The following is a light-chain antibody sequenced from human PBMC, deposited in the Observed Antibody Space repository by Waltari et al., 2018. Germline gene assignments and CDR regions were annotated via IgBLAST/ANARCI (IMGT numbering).Light chain of an antibody. CDR1: QSVRRY. V-gene: IGKV1-39*01. CDR3: QQSYTPPST. Sequence: DIQMTNSPSSMSASVGDRVTTRCRASQSVRRYLNWYQQKAGKAPTPLIYGASSLQTSAPSRFSASGSGTDFTLTISSLEPEDFATYFCQQSYTPPSTFGQGTRLEI. CDR2: GAS. J-gene: IGKJ5*01.